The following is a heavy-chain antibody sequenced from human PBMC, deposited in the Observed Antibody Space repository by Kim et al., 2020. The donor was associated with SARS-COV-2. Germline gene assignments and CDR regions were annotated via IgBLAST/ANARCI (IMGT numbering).Heavy chain of an antibody. CDR3: ARDKADAFDI. V-gene: IGHV3-48*02. Sequence: GGSLRLSCGASGFTFSSFSFNWISQAQGKGLEWISYITIGGDGTQYADSVRGRFTISRDKVHNLIYLQMNSLRHEDTAIYYCARDKADAFDIWGHGTMVT. CDR2: ITIGGDGT. CDR1: GFTFSSFS. J-gene: IGHJ3*02.